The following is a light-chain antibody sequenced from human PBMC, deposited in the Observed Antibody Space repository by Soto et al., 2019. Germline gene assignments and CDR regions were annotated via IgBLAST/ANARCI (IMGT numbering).Light chain of an antibody. CDR2: GAS. Sequence: DILMTQSPSSLSPGERATLSCRASQSVSSYLAWYKQTPGQAPTLLSYGASSRATGIPDRFSGSGSGTEFTLTISRLEPEDFEVYYCQQYGSSPGTFGQGTKVDIK. CDR3: QQYGSSPGT. J-gene: IGKJ1*01. CDR1: QSVSSY. V-gene: IGKV3-20*01.